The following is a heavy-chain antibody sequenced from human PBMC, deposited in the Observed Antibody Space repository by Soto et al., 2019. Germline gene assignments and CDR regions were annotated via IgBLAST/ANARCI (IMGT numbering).Heavy chain of an antibody. CDR3: ARAGAAPYYYYGMDV. CDR2: ISTYNGDT. V-gene: IGHV1-18*01. J-gene: IGHJ6*02. D-gene: IGHD2-15*01. Sequence: QVQLVQSGAEVRKHGASVKVSCKASGYTFTSSGISWLRQAPGQGLEWMGWISTYNGDTNDAPKFQDRVTMTIDRSTSTAYMELRSLRSDDAAVYYCARAGAAPYYYYGMDVWGQGTRVTVSS. CDR1: GYTFTSSG.